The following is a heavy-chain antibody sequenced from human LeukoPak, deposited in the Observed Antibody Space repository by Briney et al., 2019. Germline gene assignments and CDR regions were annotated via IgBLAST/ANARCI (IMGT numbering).Heavy chain of an antibody. CDR1: GGSISTYY. Sequence: PSETLSLTCTVSGGSISTYYWNWIRQPPGTGLEWIGYIYHSGSTNYNPSLQSRVTISVDTSKNQFSLNLNSVTAADTAVYYCARGGAARLHFQNWGQGTLVTVSS. J-gene: IGHJ1*01. CDR3: ARGGAARLHFQN. V-gene: IGHV4-59*01. CDR2: IYHSGST. D-gene: IGHD6-6*01.